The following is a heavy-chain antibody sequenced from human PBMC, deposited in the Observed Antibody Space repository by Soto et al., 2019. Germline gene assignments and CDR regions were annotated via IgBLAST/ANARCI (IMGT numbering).Heavy chain of an antibody. J-gene: IGHJ5*02. CDR3: AKDRVLVAATSGWFDP. V-gene: IGHV3-23*01. Sequence: GGSLRLSCAASGFIFSSYAMSWVRQAPGKGLEWVSVISGSGRSTYYADSVKGRFTISRDNSKNKLYLQMNSLRAEDTAVYYCAKDRVLVAATSGWFDPWGQGTLVTVSS. D-gene: IGHD2-15*01. CDR2: ISGSGRST. CDR1: GFIFSSYA.